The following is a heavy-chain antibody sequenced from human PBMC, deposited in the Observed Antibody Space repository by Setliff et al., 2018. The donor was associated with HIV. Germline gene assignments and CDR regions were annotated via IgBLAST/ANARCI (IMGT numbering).Heavy chain of an antibody. D-gene: IGHD6-13*01. Sequence: KPSETLSLTCAVYGGSFSGYYWSWVRQPPGKGLEWIGEIHHSGSTNNNPSLKSRVTISVDTSKNQFSLKLSSVTAADTAVYYCAAASSWDPLLDYWGQGTLVTVSS. V-gene: IGHV4-34*01. CDR3: AAASSWDPLLDY. J-gene: IGHJ4*02. CDR1: GGSFSGYY. CDR2: IHHSGST.